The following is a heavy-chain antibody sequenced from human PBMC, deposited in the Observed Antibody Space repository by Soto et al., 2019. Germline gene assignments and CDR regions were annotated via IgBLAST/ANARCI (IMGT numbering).Heavy chain of an antibody. Sequence: PSVKVSCKASGYTFAGYYMHWVRQAPGQGLEWMGWINPNSGGTNYAQKFQGRVTMTRDTSISTAYMELSRLRSDDTAVYYCARDAGYRYFDYWGQGTLVTVSS. CDR2: INPNSGGT. V-gene: IGHV1-2*02. J-gene: IGHJ4*02. D-gene: IGHD5-12*01. CDR1: GYTFAGYY. CDR3: ARDAGYRYFDY.